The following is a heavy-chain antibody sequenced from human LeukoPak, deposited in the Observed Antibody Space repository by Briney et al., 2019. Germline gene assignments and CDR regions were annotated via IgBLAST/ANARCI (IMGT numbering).Heavy chain of an antibody. CDR2: IYSGGST. CDR3: ARGAVAAAAPFDY. J-gene: IGHJ4*02. V-gene: IGHV3-53*01. Sequence: GGSLRLYCAASGFTVSSKYMSWVRQGPGKGLEWVSVIYSGGSTYYADSVKGRFTISRDNSKNKLYLQMNSLRAEDTAVYYCARGAVAAAAPFDYWGQGTLVTVSS. CDR1: GFTVSSKY. D-gene: IGHD6-13*01.